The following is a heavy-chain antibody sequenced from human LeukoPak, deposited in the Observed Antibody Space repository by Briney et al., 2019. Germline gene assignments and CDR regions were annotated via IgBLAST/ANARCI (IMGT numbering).Heavy chain of an antibody. V-gene: IGHV4-59*01. J-gene: IGHJ6*02. CDR2: IYYSGST. CDR1: GGSISSYY. Sequence: SETLSLTCTVSGGSISSYYWSWIRQPPGKGLEWIGYIYYSGSTNYNPSLKSRVTISVDTSKNQFSLKLGSVTAADTAVYYCARVSRYYDSSGSSYYYGMDVWGQGTTFTVSS. D-gene: IGHD3-22*01. CDR3: ARVSRYYDSSGSSYYYGMDV.